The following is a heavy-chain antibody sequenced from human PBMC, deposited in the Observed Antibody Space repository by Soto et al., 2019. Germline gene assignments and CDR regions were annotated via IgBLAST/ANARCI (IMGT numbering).Heavy chain of an antibody. D-gene: IGHD2-2*01. V-gene: IGHV5-51*01. CDR3: ERQHAVVPAAPYYYYGMDV. J-gene: IGHJ6*02. CDR1: GYSFTSYW. Sequence: GESLKISCKGSGYSFTSYWIGWVRQMPGKGLEWMGIIYPGDSGTRYSPSFQGQVTISADKSIRTAYLQWSSLKAPDTAMYSLERQHAVVPAAPYYYYGMDVWGQGTTVTVSS. CDR2: IYPGDSGT.